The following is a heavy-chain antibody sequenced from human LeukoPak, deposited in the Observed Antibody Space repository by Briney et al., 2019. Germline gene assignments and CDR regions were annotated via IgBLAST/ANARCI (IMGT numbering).Heavy chain of an antibody. D-gene: IGHD1-26*01. CDR3: ARASLGATQRGAFDI. CDR2: INPNSGDT. V-gene: IGHV1-2*02. J-gene: IGHJ3*02. CDR1: GYTFTGYY. Sequence: ASVKVSCKASGYTFTGYYMHWVRQAPGQGLEWMGWINPNSGDTNYSQKFQGRVSMTRDTSINTAYMELSRLTSDDTAVYYCARASLGATQRGAFDIWGQGTMVTVSS.